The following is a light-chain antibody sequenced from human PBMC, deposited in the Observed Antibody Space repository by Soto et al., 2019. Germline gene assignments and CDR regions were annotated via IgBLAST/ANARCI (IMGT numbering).Light chain of an antibody. CDR1: QSISSY. V-gene: IGKV1-39*01. CDR3: QQSYNTPRT. CDR2: AAS. J-gene: IGKJ1*01. Sequence: DIQLTQSPSSLAAPVGDRVTITCRASQSISSYLNWYQQRPGKAPNLLISAASTLQSGVPSRFSGSGSGTDFTLTITSLQPEDFATYYCQQSYNTPRTFGQGPKVDI.